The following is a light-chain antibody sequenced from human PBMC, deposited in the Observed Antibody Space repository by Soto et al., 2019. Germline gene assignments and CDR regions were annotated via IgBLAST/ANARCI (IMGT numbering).Light chain of an antibody. CDR3: HSFDSSLSVV. CDR1: SSNIGAGYA. Sequence: QSVLTQPPSVSGAPGQTVIISCTGSSSNIGAGYAVQWYQLLLGTAPKLLIYGNTIRPSGVPDRFSGSKSGASASLAITGLQADDEADYYCHSFDSSLSVVFGGGTKLTVL. V-gene: IGLV1-40*01. J-gene: IGLJ2*01. CDR2: GNT.